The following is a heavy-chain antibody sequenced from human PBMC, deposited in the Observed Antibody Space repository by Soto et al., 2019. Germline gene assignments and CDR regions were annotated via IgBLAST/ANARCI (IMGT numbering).Heavy chain of an antibody. D-gene: IGHD6-6*01. CDR1: GFSFTGYY. J-gene: IGHJ5*02. Sequence: ASVRVSCKASGFSFTGYYIDWLRQAPGQGLEWMGWINAHSGGTEYAQKFQGRVTLTRDTSIATAYLTLTSLTSDDTALYYCAKDLTRQLAYWLDPWGQGTQVTVSS. CDR2: INAHSGGT. CDR3: AKDLTRQLAYWLDP. V-gene: IGHV1-2*02.